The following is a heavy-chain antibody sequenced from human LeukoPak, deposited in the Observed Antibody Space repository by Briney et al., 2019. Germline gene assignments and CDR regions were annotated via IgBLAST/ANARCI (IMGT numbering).Heavy chain of an antibody. CDR3: AKDLDSGWTLDY. V-gene: IGHV3-30*18. J-gene: IGHJ4*02. Sequence: GGSLRLSCAASGFTFSSYGMHWVRRAPGKGLEWVAVISYDGSNKYYADSVKGRFTISRDNSKNTLYLQMNSLRAEDTAVYYCAKDLDSGWTLDYWGQGTLVTVSS. CDR2: ISYDGSNK. D-gene: IGHD6-19*01. CDR1: GFTFSSYG.